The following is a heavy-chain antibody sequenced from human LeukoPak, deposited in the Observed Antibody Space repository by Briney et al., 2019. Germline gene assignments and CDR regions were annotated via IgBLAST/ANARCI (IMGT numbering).Heavy chain of an antibody. V-gene: IGHV7-4-1*02. CDR1: GYTFTSYA. CDR2: INTNTGNP. CDR3: AREVSGSADAFDI. J-gene: IGHJ3*02. D-gene: IGHD6-25*01. Sequence: ASVKVSCKASGYTFTSYAMNWVRQDPGQGLEWIGWINTNTGNPTYAQGFTGRFVFSLDTSVSTAYLQISSLKAEDTAVYYCAREVSGSADAFDIWGQGTMVTVSS.